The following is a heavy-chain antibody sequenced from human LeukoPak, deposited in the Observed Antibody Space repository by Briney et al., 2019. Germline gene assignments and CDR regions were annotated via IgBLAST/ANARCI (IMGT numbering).Heavy chain of an antibody. CDR3: ARGGGSDAFDI. CDR1: GGSISSYY. V-gene: IGHV4-59*01. Sequence: PSETLFLTCTVSGGSISSYYWSWIRQPPGKGLEWIGYIYYSGSTNYNPSLKSRVTISVDTSKNQFSLKLSSVTAADTAVYYCARGGGSDAFDIWGQGTMVTVSS. CDR2: IYYSGST. D-gene: IGHD3-16*01. J-gene: IGHJ3*02.